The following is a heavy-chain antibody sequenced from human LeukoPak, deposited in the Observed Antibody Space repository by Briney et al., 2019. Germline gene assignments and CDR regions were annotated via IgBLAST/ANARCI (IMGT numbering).Heavy chain of an antibody. CDR2: ISGGSHYT. J-gene: IGHJ4*02. D-gene: IGHD4-17*01. V-gene: IGHV3-11*06. CDR3: ARVTLYGESALDY. CDR1: GFTFSDHY. Sequence: PGGSLRLSCAASGFTFSDHYMSWIRQAPGKGLEWVSYISGGSHYTNTADSVKGRFTISRDNAKNLLYLQMNSLRTEDTAVYYCARVTLYGESALDYWGQGTLVTVSS.